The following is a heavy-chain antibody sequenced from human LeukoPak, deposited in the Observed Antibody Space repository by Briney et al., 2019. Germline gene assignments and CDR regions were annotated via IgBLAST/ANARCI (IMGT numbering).Heavy chain of an antibody. CDR3: ARAGPRREGYNFDY. Sequence: SETLSLTCTVSGXSISTYSWSWIRQPPGKGLEWIGLIYDGGSTYYNPSLKSRVSISLDMSKNNVSLKLTSVTSPDTAVYYCARAGPRREGYNFDYWGQGTLVTVSS. CDR2: IYDGGST. V-gene: IGHV4-59*01. J-gene: IGHJ4*02. CDR1: GXSISTYS. D-gene: IGHD5-24*01.